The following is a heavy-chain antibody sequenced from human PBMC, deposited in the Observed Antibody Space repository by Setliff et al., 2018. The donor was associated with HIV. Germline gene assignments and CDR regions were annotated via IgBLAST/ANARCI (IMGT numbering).Heavy chain of an antibody. J-gene: IGHJ4*02. CDR3: ARVGSYWSTFDY. CDR2: INTETGNP. CDR1: GVNFNNYI. D-gene: IGHD1-26*01. Sequence: ASVKVSCKASGVNFNNYILSWVRQAPGQGFEWTGWINTETGNPMYAQGFRGRFVFSLDTSVSTTYLQINSLKAEDTAMYYCARVGSYWSTFDYWGQGALVTVSS. V-gene: IGHV7-4-1*02.